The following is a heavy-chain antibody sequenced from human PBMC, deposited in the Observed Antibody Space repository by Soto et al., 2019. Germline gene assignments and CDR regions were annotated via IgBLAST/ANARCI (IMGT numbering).Heavy chain of an antibody. J-gene: IGHJ4*02. Sequence: EVQLVESGGGLVQPGGSLRLSCVASGFTFNSYSMNWVRQAPGKGLEWISYINSGSTSVFYADSVKGRFTISRDNAKNALYLQMNCLRAEDTAVYYCASSASPDAYWGQGTLVTVSS. D-gene: IGHD1-26*01. CDR3: ASSASPDAY. CDR2: INSGSTSV. CDR1: GFTFNSYS. V-gene: IGHV3-48*01.